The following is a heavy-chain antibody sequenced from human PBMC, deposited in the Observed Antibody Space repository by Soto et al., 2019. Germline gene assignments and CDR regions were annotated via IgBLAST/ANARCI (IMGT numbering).Heavy chain of an antibody. V-gene: IGHV6-1*01. CDR3: ARDGSNGWSDAFDI. D-gene: IGHD6-19*01. CDR1: GDSVSSNSAA. Sequence: QTLSLTCAISGDSVSSNSAAWNWIRQSPSRGLEWLGRTYYKSKWYNDYAVSVKSRISINPDTSKNQFSLQLKSVTPEDTAVYYCARDGSNGWSDAFDIWGQGTMVTVSS. CDR2: TYYKSKWYN. J-gene: IGHJ3*02.